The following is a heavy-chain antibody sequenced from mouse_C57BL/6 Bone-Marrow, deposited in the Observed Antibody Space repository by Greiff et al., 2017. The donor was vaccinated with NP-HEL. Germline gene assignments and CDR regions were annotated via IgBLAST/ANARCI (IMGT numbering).Heavy chain of an antibody. J-gene: IGHJ1*03. Sequence: QVQLQQPGAELVKPGASVKLSCKASGYTFTSYWMHWVKQRPGRGLEWIGRIDPNSGGTKYNEKFKSKATLTVDKPSSTAYIQLSSLTSEDSAVYYCAREGVVAHWYFDVWGTGTTVTVSS. CDR2: IDPNSGGT. CDR1: GYTFTSYW. CDR3: AREGVVAHWYFDV. D-gene: IGHD1-1*01. V-gene: IGHV1-72*01.